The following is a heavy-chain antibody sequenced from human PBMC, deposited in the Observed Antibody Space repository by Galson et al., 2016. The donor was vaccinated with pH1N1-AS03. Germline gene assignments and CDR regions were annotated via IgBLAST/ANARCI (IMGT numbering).Heavy chain of an antibody. V-gene: IGHV3-9*01. D-gene: IGHD6-19*01. CDR3: VLPPKYGSALYPFEY. CDR2: LHSTRGTI. J-gene: IGHJ4*02. CDR1: RFTFDDYA. Sequence: SLRLSCAASRFTFDDYAMHWVRQGPGKGLEWVSGLHSTRGTIGYANFVRGRFTISRDNAQNSLYLQMNSLRDEDTALYYCVLPPKYGSALYPFEYWGQGNLVTVSS.